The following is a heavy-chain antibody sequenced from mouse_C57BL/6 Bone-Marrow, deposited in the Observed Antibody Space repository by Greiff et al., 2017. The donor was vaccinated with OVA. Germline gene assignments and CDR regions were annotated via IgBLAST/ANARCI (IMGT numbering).Heavy chain of an antibody. CDR2: IHPNSGST. V-gene: IGHV1-64*01. J-gene: IGHJ3*01. Sequence: QVQLKQPGAELVKPGASVKLSCKASGYTFTSYWMHWVKQRPGQGLEWIGMIHPNSGSTNYNEKFKSKATLTVDKSSSTAYMQLSSLTSEDSAVYYCARYSNYRGFAYWGKGTLVTVSA. CDR1: GYTFTSYW. D-gene: IGHD2-5*01. CDR3: ARYSNYRGFAY.